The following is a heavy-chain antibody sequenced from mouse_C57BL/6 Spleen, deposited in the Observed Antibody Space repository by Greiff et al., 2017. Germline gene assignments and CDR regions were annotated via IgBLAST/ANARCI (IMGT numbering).Heavy chain of an antibody. CDR1: GYTFTSYT. CDR2: INPRSGYT. J-gene: IGHJ1*03. Sequence: VQLQQSGAELARPGASVKMSCKASGYTFTSYTMHWVKQRPGQGLEWIGDINPRSGYTNYNYKFKGKATLTADKSSSTAYMQLSSLTSEDSAGYYCARSTKVEGEYFDDWGTGTTLTVSS. D-gene: IGHD2-1*01. CDR3: ARSTKVEGEYFDD. V-gene: IGHV1-4*01.